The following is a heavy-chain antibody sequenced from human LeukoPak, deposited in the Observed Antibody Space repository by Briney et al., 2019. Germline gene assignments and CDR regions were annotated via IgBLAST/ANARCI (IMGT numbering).Heavy chain of an antibody. D-gene: IGHD3-22*01. Sequence: GGSLRLSCAASGFTFDDYAMHWVRQAPGKGLEWVSGISWNSGSIGYADSVKGRFTISRDNAKNSLYLQMNSLRAEDTALYYCAKAGPYHYDSSGYYDYWGQGTLVTVSS. CDR1: GFTFDDYA. J-gene: IGHJ4*02. CDR3: AKAGPYHYDSSGYYDY. CDR2: ISWNSGSI. V-gene: IGHV3-9*01.